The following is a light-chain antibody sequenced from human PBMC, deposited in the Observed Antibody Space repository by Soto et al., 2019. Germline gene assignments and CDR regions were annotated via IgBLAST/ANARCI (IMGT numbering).Light chain of an antibody. Sequence: QSALTQPASVSGSPGQSITISCTGTSSDVGGYKYFSWYQQHPGKAPKLMIYEVLYRPSGVSNRFSGSKYGNTASLTISGLQDEDEAYYYCSSYTSSRTLVFGGGTKVTVL. J-gene: IGLJ2*01. V-gene: IGLV2-14*01. CDR2: EVL. CDR1: SSDVGGYKY. CDR3: SSYTSSRTLV.